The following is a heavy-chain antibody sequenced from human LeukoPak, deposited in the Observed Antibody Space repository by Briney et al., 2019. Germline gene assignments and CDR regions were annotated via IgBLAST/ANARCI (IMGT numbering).Heavy chain of an antibody. J-gene: IGHJ6*03. V-gene: IGHV3-11*04. CDR2: ISSSGSTT. Sequence: PGGSLRLSCAPSGFTFSDYYMTWIRQAPGKGLEWVSYISSSGSTTYYADSVKGRFTISRDNAKNSLYLQMNSLRAEDTAVYYCASLMGWYSFAGYYYMDVWGKGTTVTISS. D-gene: IGHD6-19*01. CDR3: ASLMGWYSFAGYYYMDV. CDR1: GFTFSDYY.